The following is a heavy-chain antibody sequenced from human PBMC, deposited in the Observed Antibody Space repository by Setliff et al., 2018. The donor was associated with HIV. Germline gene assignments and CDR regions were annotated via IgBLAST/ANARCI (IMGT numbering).Heavy chain of an antibody. CDR3: ATVDEGVRGVINYYFDY. V-gene: IGHV1-24*01. CDR2: FDPEDGET. Sequence: ASVKVSCKVSGYILTELSMHWVRQAPGKGLEWMGGFDPEDGETIYTQKFQGRVTMTEDTSTDTAYMELSSMRSEDTAVYYCATVDEGVRGVINYYFDYWGQGTLVTVSS. J-gene: IGHJ4*02. CDR1: GYILTELS. D-gene: IGHD3-10*01.